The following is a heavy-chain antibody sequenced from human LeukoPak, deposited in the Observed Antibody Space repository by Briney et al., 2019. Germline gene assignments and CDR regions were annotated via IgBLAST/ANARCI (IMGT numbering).Heavy chain of an antibody. V-gene: IGHV3-74*01. CDR3: ARDQVLWWKPVGNFDL. D-gene: IGHD2-21*01. CDR1: GFTFSTYG. J-gene: IGHJ2*01. CDR2: LNTDGSTT. Sequence: GGSLRLSCAASGFTFSTYGMHWARQAPGRGLVWVSRLNTDGSTTDYADSVKGRFSISRDNAKNTLYLQMNSLRVEDTAVYYCARDQVLWWKPVGNFDLWGRGTLVTVSS.